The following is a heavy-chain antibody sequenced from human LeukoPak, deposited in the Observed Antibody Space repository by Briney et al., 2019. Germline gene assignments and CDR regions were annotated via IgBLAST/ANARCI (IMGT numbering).Heavy chain of an antibody. CDR2: IYPADSDT. CDR1: GYRFTSYW. D-gene: IGHD2-21*02. Sequence: PGESLKISCKGSGYRFTSYWIGWVRQMPGKGLEWMGIIYPADSDTRYSPSFQGQVTISADKSISIAYLQWSSLKASDSAMYYCARFVYCGGDCSNWFDPWGQGTLVTVPS. V-gene: IGHV5-51*01. J-gene: IGHJ5*02. CDR3: ARFVYCGGDCSNWFDP.